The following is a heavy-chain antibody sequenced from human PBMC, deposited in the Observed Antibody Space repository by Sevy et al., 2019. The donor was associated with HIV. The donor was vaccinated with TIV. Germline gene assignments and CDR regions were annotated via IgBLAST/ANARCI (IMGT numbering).Heavy chain of an antibody. CDR1: GFNISPYA. D-gene: IGHD3-22*01. V-gene: IGHV3-30*04. Sequence: GGSLRLSCSASGFNISPYALHWVLQTPGKGLQWLAVISKDGTNKDYADFVKRRFSLSRDNSKNTLYLQMSNLRPEDTAVYYCAKEGYYYDSHSADWFDPWGQGTLVTVSS. CDR3: AKEGYYYDSHSADWFDP. CDR2: ISKDGTNK. J-gene: IGHJ5*02.